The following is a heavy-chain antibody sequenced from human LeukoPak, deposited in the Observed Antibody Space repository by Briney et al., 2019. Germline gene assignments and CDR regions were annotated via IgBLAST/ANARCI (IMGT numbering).Heavy chain of an antibody. CDR2: INPNGGAT. Sequence: ASVKVSCKASGYIFTGYYLFWVRQAPGQGLEWMGWINPNGGATRYAQKFQGRVTLTCDTSIRTTYMELSSLTSDDTTVYYCARDERYSDADHHYPDLGYWGQGTLVTVSS. J-gene: IGHJ4*02. CDR1: GYIFTGYY. V-gene: IGHV1-2*02. D-gene: IGHD3-16*01. CDR3: ARDERYSDADHHYPDLGY.